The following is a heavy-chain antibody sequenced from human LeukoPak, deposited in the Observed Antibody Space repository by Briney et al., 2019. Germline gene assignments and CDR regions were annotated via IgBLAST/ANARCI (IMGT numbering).Heavy chain of an antibody. D-gene: IGHD3-10*01. Sequence: ASVKVSCKASGYTFTSYGISWVRQAPGQGLEWMGWISAYNGNTNYAQKLQGRVTMTTDTSTSTAYMELSSLRSEDTAVYYCARDYWLGGYYGSGTCFDYWGQGTLVTVSS. V-gene: IGHV1-18*04. CDR3: ARDYWLGGYYGSGTCFDY. CDR2: ISAYNGNT. J-gene: IGHJ4*02. CDR1: GYTFTSYG.